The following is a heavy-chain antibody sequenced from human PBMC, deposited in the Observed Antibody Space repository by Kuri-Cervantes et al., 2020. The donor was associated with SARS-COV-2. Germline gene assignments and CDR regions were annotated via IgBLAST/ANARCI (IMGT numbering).Heavy chain of an antibody. CDR2: IKQDGSEK. Sequence: LSLTCAASEFTFSSYWMSWVRQAPGKGLEWVANIKQDGSEKYYADSVKGRFTISGDNAKNSLYLQMNSLRAEDTAVYYCARGVAARPRQLLDYWGQGTLVTVSS. V-gene: IGHV3-7*04. D-gene: IGHD6-6*01. CDR1: EFTFSSYW. J-gene: IGHJ4*02. CDR3: ARGVAARPRQLLDY.